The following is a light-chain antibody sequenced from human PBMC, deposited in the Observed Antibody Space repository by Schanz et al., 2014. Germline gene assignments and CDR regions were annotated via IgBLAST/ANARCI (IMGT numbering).Light chain of an antibody. CDR2: GAS. CDR3: QQYNNWPPLT. Sequence: EIVLTQSPGTLSLSPGERATLSCRASQSFSSTHLAWYQQKPGQAPRLLIYGASSRATGIPDRFSGSGSGTDFTLTISRLEPEDFAVYYCQQYNNWPPLTFGGGTKVVIK. CDR1: QSFSSTH. J-gene: IGKJ4*01. V-gene: IGKV3-20*01.